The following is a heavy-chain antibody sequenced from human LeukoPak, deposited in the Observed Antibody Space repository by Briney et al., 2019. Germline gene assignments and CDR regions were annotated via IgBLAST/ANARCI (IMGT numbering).Heavy chain of an antibody. J-gene: IGHJ4*02. CDR2: IWYDGNNK. CDR3: AKDWGYTTIVSYYFDY. D-gene: IGHD5-18*01. CDR1: GFTFSSYG. V-gene: IGHV3-33*06. Sequence: PGRSLRLSCAASGFTFSSYGMHWVRQAPGKGLEWVAVIWYDGNNKYYADSVKGRFTISRDNSKNTLYLQMNSLRAEDTAVYYCAKDWGYTTIVSYYFDYWGQGTLVTVSS.